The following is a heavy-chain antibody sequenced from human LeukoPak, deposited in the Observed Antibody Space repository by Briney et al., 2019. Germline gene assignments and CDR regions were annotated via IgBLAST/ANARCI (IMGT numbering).Heavy chain of an antibody. J-gene: IGHJ6*02. CDR2: IDGGGGST. Sequence: GGSLRLSCAGSGFTFNHYAMSWVRQAPGKGLEWVSGIDGGGGSTFYADSVKGRFTVSRDNSKNTLYLQMNSLRAEDTAVYYCAKSGDYGDYVGGYYYYYGMDVWGQGTTVTVSS. CDR3: AKSGDYGDYVGGYYYYYGMDV. D-gene: IGHD4-17*01. CDR1: GFTFNHYA. V-gene: IGHV3-23*01.